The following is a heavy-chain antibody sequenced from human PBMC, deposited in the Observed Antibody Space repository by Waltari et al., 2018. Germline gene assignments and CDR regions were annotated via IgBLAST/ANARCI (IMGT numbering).Heavy chain of an antibody. J-gene: IGHJ5*02. D-gene: IGHD1-1*01. Sequence: QEQLQESGPGLVKPSQTLSLTCPVSGGSISSGSYYWSWTRQPAGKGLEWIGYIYTSGSTNYNPSLKSRVTISVDTSKNQFSLKLSSVTAADTAVYYCASYWNQNMGWFDPWGQGTLVTVSS. V-gene: IGHV4-61*09. CDR2: IYTSGST. CDR1: GGSISSGSYY. CDR3: ASYWNQNMGWFDP.